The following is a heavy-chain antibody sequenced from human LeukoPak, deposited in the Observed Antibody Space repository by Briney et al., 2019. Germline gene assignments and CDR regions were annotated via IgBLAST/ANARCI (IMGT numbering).Heavy chain of an antibody. CDR3: ARDAGTWGYGYNFDY. D-gene: IGHD7-27*01. CDR1: GFTFSSYA. CDR2: ISFDGSDK. Sequence: GGSLRLSCSASGFTFSSYAMHWVRQAPGKGLEWVAVISFDGSDKYFAESAKGRFTISRDNSKNTLYLHMDSLRAEDTAVYYCARDAGTWGYGYNFDYWGQGTLLTVSS. V-gene: IGHV3-30*04. J-gene: IGHJ4*02.